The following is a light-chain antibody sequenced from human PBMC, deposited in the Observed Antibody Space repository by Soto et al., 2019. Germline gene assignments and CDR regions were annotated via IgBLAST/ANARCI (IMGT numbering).Light chain of an antibody. CDR3: QQYGSSGT. J-gene: IGKJ1*01. V-gene: IGKV3-20*01. CDR1: QSVSNNY. Sequence: EFVLTQSPCTLSLSPXEXAXLSCRASQSVSNNYLAWYQQKPGQAPRLLIYGASNRATGIPDRFSGSGSGTDFTLTISRLEPEDFAVYYCQQYGSSGTFGQGTKVDIK. CDR2: GAS.